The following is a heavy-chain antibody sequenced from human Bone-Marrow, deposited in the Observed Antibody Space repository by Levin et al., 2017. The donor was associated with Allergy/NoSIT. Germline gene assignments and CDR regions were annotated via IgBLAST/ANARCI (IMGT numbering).Heavy chain of an antibody. Sequence: LSLTCAASGFTFSSYAMSWVRQAPGKGLEWVSAISGSGGSTYYADSVKGRFTISRDNSKNTLYLQMNSLRAEDTAVYYCAKGYSSSWSTYFDYWGQGTLVTVSS. CDR1: GFTFSSYA. J-gene: IGHJ4*02. D-gene: IGHD6-13*01. CDR3: AKGYSSSWSTYFDY. V-gene: IGHV3-23*01. CDR2: ISGSGGST.